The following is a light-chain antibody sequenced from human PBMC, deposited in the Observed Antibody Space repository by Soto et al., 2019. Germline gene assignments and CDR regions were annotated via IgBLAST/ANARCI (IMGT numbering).Light chain of an antibody. V-gene: IGKV3D-15*01. CDR3: QQYNNWPIT. CDR2: GAS. CDR1: QTVGSN. J-gene: IGKJ5*01. Sequence: DIVLTRSPDTLSVSPGERSTLACGASQTVGSNLAWYQQKPGQAPRLLIYGASTRASDTPARFSGSGSVTEFALTISSLQSEDFAVYYCQQYNNWPITLGQGTRLEIK.